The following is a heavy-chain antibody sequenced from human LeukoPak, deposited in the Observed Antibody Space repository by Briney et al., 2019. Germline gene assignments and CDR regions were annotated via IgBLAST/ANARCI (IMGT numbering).Heavy chain of an antibody. CDR3: ARGDGDGYNFGY. Sequence: GASVKVSCKASGGTFSSYAISWVRQAPGQGLEWMGGIIPIFGTANYAQKFQGRVTITADESTSTAYMELSSLRSDDTAVYYCARGDGDGYNFGYWGQGTLVTVSS. CDR1: GGTFSSYA. CDR2: IIPIFGTA. J-gene: IGHJ4*02. V-gene: IGHV1-69*13. D-gene: IGHD5-24*01.